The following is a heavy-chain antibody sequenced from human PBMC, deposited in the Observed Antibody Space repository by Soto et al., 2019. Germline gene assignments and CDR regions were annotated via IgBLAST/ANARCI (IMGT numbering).Heavy chain of an antibody. V-gene: IGHV4-59*01. D-gene: IGHD6-19*01. Sequence: SETLSLPCSVSGCSISGSYWSWIRQSPGKGLEWLGYVYYTGSTNYSPSLRSRVSISVDTSKNEFSLRLSSVTAADTAVYFCARSVAVPGAHIDYWGQGTQVTVSS. CDR2: VYYTGST. J-gene: IGHJ4*02. CDR1: GCSISGSY. CDR3: ARSVAVPGAHIDY.